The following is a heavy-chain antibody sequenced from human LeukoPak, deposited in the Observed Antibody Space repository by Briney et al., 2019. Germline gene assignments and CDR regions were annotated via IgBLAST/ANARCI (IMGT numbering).Heavy chain of an antibody. CDR3: AGRKVLLWFGELRGNWFDP. J-gene: IGHJ5*02. V-gene: IGHV1-69*04. CDR1: GGTFSSYA. D-gene: IGHD3-10*01. Sequence: GASVKVSCKASGGTFSSYAISWVRQAPGQGLEWMGRIIPILGIANYAQKFQGRVTITADKSTSTAYMELSSLRSEDTAVYYCAGRKVLLWFGELRGNWFDPWGQGTLVTVSS. CDR2: IIPILGIA.